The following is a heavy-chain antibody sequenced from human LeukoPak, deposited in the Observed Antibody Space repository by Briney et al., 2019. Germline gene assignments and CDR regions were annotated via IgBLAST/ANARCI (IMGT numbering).Heavy chain of an antibody. D-gene: IGHD1/OR15-1a*01. CDR1: GGSISSSSYY. J-gene: IGHJ4*02. Sequence: PSETLSLTCTVSGGSISSSSYYWGWIRQPPGKGLEWIGSIYYSGSTYYNPSLKSRVTISVDTPKNQFSLKLSSVTAADTAVYYCARVGGGLTIDYWGQGTLVTVPS. CDR3: ARVGGGLTIDY. CDR2: IYYSGST. V-gene: IGHV4-39*07.